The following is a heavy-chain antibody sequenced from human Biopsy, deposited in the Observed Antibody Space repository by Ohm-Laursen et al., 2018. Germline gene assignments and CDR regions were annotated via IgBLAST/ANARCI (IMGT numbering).Heavy chain of an antibody. Sequence: SVKVSCKASGYTFTGQYLHWVRQVPGQGLKWMGWINPHSGTTKFAQDFQGRVTMTRDTSITTAYMELRRLRSDDTAVYYCAKGQDLRGGAEYFQHWGQGALVTVSS. CDR2: INPHSGTT. J-gene: IGHJ1*01. D-gene: IGHD2-15*01. V-gene: IGHV1-2*02. CDR3: AKGQDLRGGAEYFQH. CDR1: GYTFTGQY.